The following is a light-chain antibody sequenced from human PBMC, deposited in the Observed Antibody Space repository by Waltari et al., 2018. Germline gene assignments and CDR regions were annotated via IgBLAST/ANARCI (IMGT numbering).Light chain of an antibody. CDR3: QQRSNWLALT. CDR1: QSVSSY. J-gene: IGKJ4*01. Sequence: EIVLTQSPATLSLSPGEIATLSCRDSQSVSSYLAWYQQKPGQAPRLLIYDASNRATGIPARFSGSGSGTDFTFTISSLEPEEFAVYYCQQRSNWLALTFGGGTKVEIK. V-gene: IGKV3-11*01. CDR2: DAS.